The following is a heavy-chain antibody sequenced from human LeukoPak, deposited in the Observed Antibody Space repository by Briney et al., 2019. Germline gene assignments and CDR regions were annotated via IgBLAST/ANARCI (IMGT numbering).Heavy chain of an antibody. Sequence: GGSLRLSCATSGFPFSDFSMTWVRQAPGKGLERISTTNSGGTSTYYAESVKGRFTISRDNSKNALYLQMSSLRVEDTAIYYCAKQSYARSLGEGGPGTLVTVSS. CDR2: TNSGGTST. J-gene: IGHJ4*02. CDR1: GFPFSDFS. CDR3: AKQSYARSLGE. D-gene: IGHD2-8*01. V-gene: IGHV3-23*01.